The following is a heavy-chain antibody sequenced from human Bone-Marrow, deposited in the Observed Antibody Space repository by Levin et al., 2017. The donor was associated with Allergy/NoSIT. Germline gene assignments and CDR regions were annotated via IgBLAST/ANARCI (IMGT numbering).Heavy chain of an antibody. D-gene: IGHD6-19*01. Sequence: GESLKISCAASGFTFRTYAMSWVRQAPGKGLEWLSGISGSGAGTFYADSVKGRFNISKGNSKNMVYLQLNSLRVEDTAVYYCAKVGSGWFRNKLDSWGQGTLVTVSS. CDR1: GFTFRTYA. V-gene: IGHV3-23*01. CDR2: ISGSGAGT. CDR3: AKVGSGWFRNKLDS. J-gene: IGHJ4*02.